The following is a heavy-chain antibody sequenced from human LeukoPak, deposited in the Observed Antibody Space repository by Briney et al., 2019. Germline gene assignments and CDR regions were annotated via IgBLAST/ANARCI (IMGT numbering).Heavy chain of an antibody. CDR1: GGSISSSNW. D-gene: IGHD6-13*01. CDR3: ARGRMGYSRTIDI. CDR2: INHSGST. V-gene: IGHV4-4*02. Sequence: SETLSLTCAVSGGSISSSNWWSWVRQPPGKGLEWIGEINHSGSTNYNPSLKSRVTISVDTSKNQFSLKLSSVTAADTAVYYCARGRMGYSRTIDIWGQGTMVTVSS. J-gene: IGHJ3*02.